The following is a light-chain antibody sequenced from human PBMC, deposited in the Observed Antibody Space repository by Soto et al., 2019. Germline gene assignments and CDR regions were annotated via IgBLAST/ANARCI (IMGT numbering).Light chain of an antibody. CDR3: QQLNSYPRT. CDR1: QGISTY. Sequence: DIPLTQSPSFLSASVGDRVTITCRASQGISTYLAWYQQKPGKAPNLLIYAASTLQSGVPSRFSGSGSGTEFTLTISSLQPEDFTTYYCQQLNSYPRTFGQGTKVEIK. CDR2: AAS. V-gene: IGKV1-9*01. J-gene: IGKJ1*01.